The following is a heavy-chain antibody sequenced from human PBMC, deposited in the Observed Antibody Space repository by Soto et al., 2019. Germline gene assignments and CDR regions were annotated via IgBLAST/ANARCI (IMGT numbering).Heavy chain of an antibody. CDR1: GGSISSSSYY. J-gene: IGHJ6*02. CDR2: IYYSGST. V-gene: IGHV4-39*01. CDR3: ARHSKLVDPSYYYYYGMDV. D-gene: IGHD6-6*01. Sequence: SETLALACTVSGGSISSSSYYWGWSRHPPGKGLEWIGSIYYSGSTYYNPSLKSRVTISVDTSKTQFSLKLSSVTAADTAVYYCARHSKLVDPSYYYYYGMDVWGQGTTVT.